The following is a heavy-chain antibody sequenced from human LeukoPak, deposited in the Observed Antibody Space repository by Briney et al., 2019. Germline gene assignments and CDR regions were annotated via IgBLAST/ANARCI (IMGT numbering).Heavy chain of an antibody. CDR1: GYTFTGYY. J-gene: IGHJ4*02. D-gene: IGHD6-19*01. Sequence: GASVTVSFKASGYTFTGYYMHWVRQAPGQGLEWMGWINPNSGGTNYAQKFQGWVTMTRDTSISTAYMELSRLRSDDTAVYYCARGGWRYSSGWYYFDYWGQGTLVTVSS. CDR3: ARGGWRYSSGWYYFDY. V-gene: IGHV1-2*04. CDR2: INPNSGGT.